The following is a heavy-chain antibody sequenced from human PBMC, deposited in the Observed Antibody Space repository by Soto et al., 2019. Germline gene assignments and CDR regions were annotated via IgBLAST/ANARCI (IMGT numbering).Heavy chain of an antibody. J-gene: IGHJ1*01. CDR1: GFTFSSYW. CDR2: IKQDGSEK. Sequence: GGSLRLSCAASGFTFSSYWMSWVRQAPGKGLEWVANIKQDGSEKYYVDSVKGRFTISRDNAKNSLYLQMNSLRAEDTAVYYCARASGRDYGDYLEYFQHWGQGTLVTVS. V-gene: IGHV3-7*01. CDR3: ARASGRDYGDYLEYFQH. D-gene: IGHD4-17*01.